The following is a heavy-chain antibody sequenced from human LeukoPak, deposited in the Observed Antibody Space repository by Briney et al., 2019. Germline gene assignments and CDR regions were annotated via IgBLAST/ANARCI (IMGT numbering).Heavy chain of an antibody. D-gene: IGHD2-21*02. J-gene: IGHJ1*01. CDR1: GFTFNRCW. CDR2: INPDGRDT. V-gene: IGHV3-7*01. CDR3: TSWGDTTAEYFQR. Sequence: GGSLRLSCVVSGFTFNRCWMSWVRQAPGKGLEWVAHINPDGRDTYYVDSVKGRFTISRDNAQNSMCLQMNSLRVEDTAVYYCTSWGDTTAEYFQRWGQGTLVTVSS.